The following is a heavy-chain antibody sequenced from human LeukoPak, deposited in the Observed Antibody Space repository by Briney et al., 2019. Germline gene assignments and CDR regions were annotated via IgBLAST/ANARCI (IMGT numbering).Heavy chain of an antibody. CDR1: GFAFSFFA. CDR3: AKPKYDILTGYFDY. J-gene: IGHJ4*02. D-gene: IGHD3-9*01. Sequence: GGSLRLSCTASGFAFSFFAMSWLRQPPGKGLEWVSTISVSGGSTYYADSVKGRFTISRDNSKNTLYLQMNSLRAEDTAVYYCAKPKYDILTGYFDYWGQGTLVTVSS. CDR2: ISVSGGST. V-gene: IGHV3-23*01.